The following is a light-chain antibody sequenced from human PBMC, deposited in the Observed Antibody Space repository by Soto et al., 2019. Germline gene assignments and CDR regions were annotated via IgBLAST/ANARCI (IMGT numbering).Light chain of an antibody. Sequence: QSALTQPASASGSPGQSVTISCTGTSSDVGGYNYVSWYQQHPGKAPKLMIYDVSKRPSGVSDRFSGSKSGNTASLTISGLQAEDEADYYCSSYAGSSSVVFGGGTKLTVL. J-gene: IGLJ2*01. CDR1: SSDVGGYNY. CDR2: DVS. CDR3: SSYAGSSSVV. V-gene: IGLV2-14*01.